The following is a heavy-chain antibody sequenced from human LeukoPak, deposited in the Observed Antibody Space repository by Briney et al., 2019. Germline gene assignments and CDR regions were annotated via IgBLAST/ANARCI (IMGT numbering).Heavy chain of an antibody. CDR2: ISSSSGYI. D-gene: IGHD3-10*01. Sequence: PGGSLRLSCAASGFTFSSYEMNWVRQAPGKGLEWVSSISSSSGYIYYADSMKGRFTISRDNAKNSLYLQMNTLRAEDTAVYYCARDVWSGEGTSVDYFDYWGQGTPVTVSS. V-gene: IGHV3-21*01. CDR1: GFTFSSYE. CDR3: ARDVWSGEGTSVDYFDY. J-gene: IGHJ4*02.